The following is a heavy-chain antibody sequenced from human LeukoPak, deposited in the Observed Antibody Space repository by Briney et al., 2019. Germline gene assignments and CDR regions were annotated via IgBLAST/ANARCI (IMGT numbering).Heavy chain of an antibody. CDR2: IYTSGST. CDR1: GGSISSGSYY. V-gene: IGHV4-61*02. Sequence: PSETLSLTCTVSGGSISSGSYYWSWIRQPAGKGLEWIGRIYTSGSTNYNPSPKSRVTISVDTPKNQFSLKLSSVAAPDTAVYYCARDGMATIDTWGQGTLVTVSS. CDR3: ARDGMATIDT. D-gene: IGHD5-24*01. J-gene: IGHJ5*02.